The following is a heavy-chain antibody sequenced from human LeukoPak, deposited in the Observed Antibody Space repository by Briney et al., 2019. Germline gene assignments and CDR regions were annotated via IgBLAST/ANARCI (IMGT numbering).Heavy chain of an antibody. V-gene: IGHV4-4*07. D-gene: IGHD2-15*01. CDR3: ASAPARGSGPYWFDP. CDR1: GGSISSYY. Sequence: SETLSLTCTVSGGSISSYYWSWIRQPAGKGLEWIGRIYTSGSTNYNPSLKSRVTMSVDTSKNQFSLKLSSVTAADTAVYYCASAPARGSGPYWFDPWGQGTLVTVSS. CDR2: IYTSGST. J-gene: IGHJ5*02.